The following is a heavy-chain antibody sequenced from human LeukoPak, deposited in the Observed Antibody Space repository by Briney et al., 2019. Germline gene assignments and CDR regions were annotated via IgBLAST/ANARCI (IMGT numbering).Heavy chain of an antibody. CDR2: IYYTGST. Sequence: SETLSLTCGVSGGAITNYYWNWIRQAPGKGLEWLGYIYYTGSTTYNPSVKSRITISLDTSKKQISLKLRSVTAADTAVYYCARGSETDILTGYELDYWGQGTLVTVSS. CDR3: ARGSETDILTGYELDY. D-gene: IGHD3-9*01. CDR1: GGAITNYY. J-gene: IGHJ4*02. V-gene: IGHV4-59*01.